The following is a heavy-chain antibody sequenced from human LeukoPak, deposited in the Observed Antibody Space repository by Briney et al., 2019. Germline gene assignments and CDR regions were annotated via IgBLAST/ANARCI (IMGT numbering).Heavy chain of an antibody. V-gene: IGHV4-59*01. CDR3: AREGTAGTNLNRFDP. D-gene: IGHD1-1*01. J-gene: IGHJ5*02. Sequence: PGGSLRLSCAASGLTFSSYYWSWIRQPPGKGLEWIGYISYSGSTNFNPSLKSRVTISVDTSKNQFSLKLSSVTAADTAVYYCAREGTAGTNLNRFDPWGQGTLVTVSS. CDR1: GLTFSSYY. CDR2: ISYSGST.